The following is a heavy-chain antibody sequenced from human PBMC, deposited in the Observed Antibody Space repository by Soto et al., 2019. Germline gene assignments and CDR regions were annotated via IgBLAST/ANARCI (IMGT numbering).Heavy chain of an antibody. V-gene: IGHV1-3*01. CDR3: ARDGRGWTTDHYFDY. CDR2: INAGNGNT. D-gene: IGHD4-17*01. Sequence: ASVKVSCKXSGYTFTSYAMHWVRQAPGQRLEWMGWINAGNGNTKYSQKFQGRVTITRDTSASTAYMELSSLRSEDTAVYYCARDGRGWTTDHYFDYWGQGTLVTVSS. J-gene: IGHJ4*02. CDR1: GYTFTSYA.